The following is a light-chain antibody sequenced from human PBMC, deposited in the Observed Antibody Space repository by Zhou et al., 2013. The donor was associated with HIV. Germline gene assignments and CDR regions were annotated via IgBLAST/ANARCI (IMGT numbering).Light chain of an antibody. Sequence: DVQMTQSPSSVSASIGATVTITCRASQSVGRWLAWYQQKPGQAPKLVIYATSNLQTGVPSRFSGSGSGTDFTLTISSLHPDDIATYYCQHYDGLPRFGPGTRLET. J-gene: IGKJ5*01. CDR2: ATS. CDR1: QSVGRW. CDR3: QHYDGLPR. V-gene: IGKV1-12*01.